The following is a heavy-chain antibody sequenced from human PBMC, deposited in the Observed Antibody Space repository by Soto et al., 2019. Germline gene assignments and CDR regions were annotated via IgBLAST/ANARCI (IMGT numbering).Heavy chain of an antibody. J-gene: IGHJ4*02. CDR3: ASRKSSPYFDY. CDR1: GGSISSGDYC. CDR2: IYYSGST. Sequence: SETLSLTSTVSGGSISSGDYCWSWIRQPPGKGLEWIGNIYYSGSTYYNPSLKSRVTISIDTSKNQFSLKLSSVTAADTAVYNCASRKSSPYFDYWGQGTLVTVSS. D-gene: IGHD3-10*01. V-gene: IGHV4-30-4*01.